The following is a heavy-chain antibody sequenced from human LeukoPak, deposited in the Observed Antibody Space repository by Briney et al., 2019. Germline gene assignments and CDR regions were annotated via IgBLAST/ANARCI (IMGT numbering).Heavy chain of an antibody. CDR3: ARHVSGSYLFDY. CDR2: IIPIFGTA. V-gene: IGHV1-69*06. D-gene: IGHD1-26*01. CDR1: GGTFGSYA. Sequence: SVKVSCKASGGTFGSYAISWVRQAPGQGLEWMGGIIPIFGTANYAQKFQGRVTITADKSTSTAYMELSSLRSEDTAVYYCARHVSGSYLFDYWGQGTLVTVSS. J-gene: IGHJ4*02.